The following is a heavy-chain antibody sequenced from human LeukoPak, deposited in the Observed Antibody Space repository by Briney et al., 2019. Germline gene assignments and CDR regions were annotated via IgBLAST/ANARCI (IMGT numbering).Heavy chain of an antibody. V-gene: IGHV1-18*01. CDR3: ARDLVITMVRGVIIDAFDI. Sequence: ASVKVSCKASGYTFTSYGISWVRQAPGQGLEWMGWISAYNGNTNYAQKLQGRVTMTTDTSTSTAYMELRSLRSDDTAVYYCARDLVITMVRGVIIDAFDIWGQGTMVTVSS. D-gene: IGHD3-10*01. J-gene: IGHJ3*02. CDR2: ISAYNGNT. CDR1: GYTFTSYG.